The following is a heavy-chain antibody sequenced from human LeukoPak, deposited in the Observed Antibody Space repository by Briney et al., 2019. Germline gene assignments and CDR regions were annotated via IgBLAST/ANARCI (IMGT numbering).Heavy chain of an antibody. CDR3: ARDRYGGNSVVYYYYGMDV. Sequence: GASVMVSCKASGYTFTSYYMHWVRQAPGQGLEWMGIINPSGGSTSYAQKFQGRVTMTRDTSTSTVYMELSSLRSEDTAVYYCARDRYGGNSVVYYYYGMDVWGQGTTVTVSS. D-gene: IGHD4-23*01. V-gene: IGHV1-46*01. J-gene: IGHJ6*02. CDR2: INPSGGST. CDR1: GYTFTSYY.